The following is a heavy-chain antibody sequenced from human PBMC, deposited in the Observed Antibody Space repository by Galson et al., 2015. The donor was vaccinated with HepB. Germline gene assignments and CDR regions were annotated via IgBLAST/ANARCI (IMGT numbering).Heavy chain of an antibody. CDR1: GGTFSSYA. CDR2: IIPIFGTA. D-gene: IGHD6-19*01. CDR3: ASGTSGWYSSYYYGMDV. Sequence: SVKVSCKASGGTFSSYAISWVRQAPGQGLEWMGGIIPIFGTANYAQKFQGGVTITADKSTSTAYMELSSLRSEDTAVYYCASGTSGWYSSYYYGMDVWGQGTTVTVSS. V-gene: IGHV1-69*06. J-gene: IGHJ6*02.